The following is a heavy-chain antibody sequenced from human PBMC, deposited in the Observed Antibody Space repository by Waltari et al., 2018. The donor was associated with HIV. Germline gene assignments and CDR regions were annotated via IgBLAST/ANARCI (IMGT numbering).Heavy chain of an antibody. CDR1: GYSISSGYY. Sequence: QVQLQESGPGLVKPSETLSLTCAVSGYSISSGYYWDWIRQPPGKGLEWIGSLYHSGDTYYNPSLKSRISISLDTSKNHFSLKLSSVTAADTAVYFCARAVLRYFDNWFDPWGQGTLVTVS. CDR2: LYHSGDT. J-gene: IGHJ5*02. V-gene: IGHV4-38-2*01. D-gene: IGHD3-9*01. CDR3: ARAVLRYFDNWFDP.